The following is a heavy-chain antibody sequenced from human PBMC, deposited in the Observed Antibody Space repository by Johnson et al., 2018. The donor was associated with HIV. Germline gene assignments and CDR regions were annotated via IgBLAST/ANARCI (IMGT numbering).Heavy chain of an antibody. CDR3: ARGPVAGTSGPFHI. Sequence: VQLVESGGGLVQPGRSLRLSCAASGFTFDDYAMHWVRQAPGKGLEWVSGISWNSGSIGYADSVKGRFTISRDNSKNTLYLQMNSLRAEDSAVYYCARGPVAGTSGPFHIWGQGTMVTVSS. V-gene: IGHV3-9*01. CDR2: ISWNSGSI. J-gene: IGHJ3*02. CDR1: GFTFDDYA. D-gene: IGHD6-19*01.